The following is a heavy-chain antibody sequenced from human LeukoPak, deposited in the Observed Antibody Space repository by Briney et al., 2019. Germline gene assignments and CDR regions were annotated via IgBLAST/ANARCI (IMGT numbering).Heavy chain of an antibody. V-gene: IGHV1-2*06. CDR1: GYTFTGYY. Sequence: GASVKASCKASGYTFTGYYMHWVRQAPGQGLEWMGRINPNSGGTNYAQKFQGRVTMTRDTSISTAYMELSRLRSDDTAVYYCARAKDCSSTSCYLWFDPWGQGTLVTVSS. CDR2: INPNSGGT. J-gene: IGHJ5*02. D-gene: IGHD2-2*01. CDR3: ARAKDCSSTSCYLWFDP.